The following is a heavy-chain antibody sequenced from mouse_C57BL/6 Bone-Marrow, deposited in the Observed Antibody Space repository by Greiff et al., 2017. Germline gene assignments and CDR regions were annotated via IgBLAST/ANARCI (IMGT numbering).Heavy chain of an antibody. V-gene: IGHV1-80*01. CDR1: GSAFSSYW. J-gene: IGHJ3*01. Sequence: QVQLQQSGAELVKPGASVKISCKASGSAFSSYWMNWVKQRPGKGLEWIGQIYPGDGDTNYNGKVKGKATLTADKSSSTAYMQLSSLPSDDSAVYFCARGAYWGQGTLVTVSA. CDR2: IYPGDGDT. CDR3: ARGAY.